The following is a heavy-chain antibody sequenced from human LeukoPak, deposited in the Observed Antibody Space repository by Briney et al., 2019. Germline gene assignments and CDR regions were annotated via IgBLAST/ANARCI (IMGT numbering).Heavy chain of an antibody. CDR2: IDPTDSYT. CDR3: SRQDY. V-gene: IGHV5-10-1*01. J-gene: IGHJ4*02. Sequence: GESLKISCQISGYSFTSYWISWVRQAPGRGLEWVGNIDPTDSYTNYNPSFQGHVIISVDTSISTAYLQWYSLKASDTALYYCSRQDYWGQGTLVSVSS. CDR1: GYSFTSYW.